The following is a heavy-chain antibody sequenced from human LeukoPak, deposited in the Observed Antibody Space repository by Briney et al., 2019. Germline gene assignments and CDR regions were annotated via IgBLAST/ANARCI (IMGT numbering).Heavy chain of an antibody. CDR2: VDPEDGET. CDR3: ATYGITIFGVAFDY. D-gene: IGHD3-3*01. CDR1: GYTFTDYY. Sequence: ASVKISCKVSGYTFTDYYMHWVQQAPGTGLEWMGLVDPEDGETIYAEKFQGRVTITADTSTDTAYMELSSLRSEDTAVYYCATYGITIFGVAFDYWGQGTLVTVSS. J-gene: IGHJ4*02. V-gene: IGHV1-69-2*01.